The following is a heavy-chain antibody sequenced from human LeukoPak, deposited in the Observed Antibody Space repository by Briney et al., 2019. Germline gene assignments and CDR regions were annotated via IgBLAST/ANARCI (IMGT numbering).Heavy chain of an antibody. Sequence: PSETLSLTCTVSGGSISSYYWSWIRQPPGKGLEWIGYIYYSGSTNYNPSLKSRVTISVDTSKNQFSLKLSSVTAADTAVYYCARDFRWYYYDSSGYMTHNWFDPWGQGTLVTVSS. CDR1: GGSISSYY. D-gene: IGHD3-22*01. J-gene: IGHJ5*02. V-gene: IGHV4-59*01. CDR3: ARDFRWYYYDSSGYMTHNWFDP. CDR2: IYYSGST.